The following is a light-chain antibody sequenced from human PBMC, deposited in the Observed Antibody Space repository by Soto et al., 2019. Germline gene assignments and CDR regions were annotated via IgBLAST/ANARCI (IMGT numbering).Light chain of an antibody. CDR1: TGAVASGHY. V-gene: IGLV7-46*01. Sequence: QAVVTQEPSLTVSPGGTVTLTCGSSTGAVASGHYSSWFQQMPGQAPRTLIYDTTNKHSWTPARFSGSLLGGKAALTLSGAQPEDEADYYCLLSYSGARVFGGGTKLTVL. J-gene: IGLJ2*01. CDR3: LLSYSGARV. CDR2: DTT.